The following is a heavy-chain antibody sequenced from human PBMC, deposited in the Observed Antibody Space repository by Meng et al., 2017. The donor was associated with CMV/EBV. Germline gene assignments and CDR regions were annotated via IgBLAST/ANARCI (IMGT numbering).Heavy chain of an antibody. CDR2: IYYSGST. Sequence: SETLSLACTVSGGSISSSSYYWGWIRQPPGKGLEWIGGIYYSGSTYYNPSLKSRVTISVDTSKNQFSLKLSSVTAADTAVYYCASHLGVVPDAFDIWGQGTMVTVSS. V-gene: IGHV4-39*01. CDR3: ASHLGVVPDAFDI. J-gene: IGHJ3*02. CDR1: GGSISSSSYY. D-gene: IGHD3-3*01.